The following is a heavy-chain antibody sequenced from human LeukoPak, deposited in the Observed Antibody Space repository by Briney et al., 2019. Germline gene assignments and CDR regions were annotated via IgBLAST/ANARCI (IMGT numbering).Heavy chain of an antibody. CDR2: ISYDGSNK. J-gene: IGHJ1*01. V-gene: IGHV3-30-3*01. D-gene: IGHD6-13*01. CDR3: ARDRIAAAGTDVGYFQH. Sequence: GGSLRLSCAASGFTFSSYAMHWVRQAPGKGLEWVAVISYDGSNKYYADSVKGRFTISRDNSKNTLYLQMNSLRAEDTAVYYGARDRIAAAGTDVGYFQHWGQGTLVSVSS. CDR1: GFTFSSYA.